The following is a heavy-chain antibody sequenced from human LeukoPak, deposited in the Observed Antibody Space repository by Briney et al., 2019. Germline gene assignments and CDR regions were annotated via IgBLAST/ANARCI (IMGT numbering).Heavy chain of an antibody. Sequence: ASVKVSCKASGYTFTSYGISRVRQAPGQGLEWMGWINPNSGGTNYAQKFQGRVTMTRDASISTAYMELSRLRSDDTAVYYCARYPGTTSYPFDYWGQGTLVTVST. CDR2: INPNSGGT. D-gene: IGHD1-1*01. CDR3: ARYPGTTSYPFDY. CDR1: GYTFTSYG. V-gene: IGHV1-2*02. J-gene: IGHJ4*02.